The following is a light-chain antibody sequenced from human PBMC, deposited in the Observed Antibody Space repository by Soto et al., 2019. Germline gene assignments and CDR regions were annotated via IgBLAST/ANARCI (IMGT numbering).Light chain of an antibody. CDR2: GAF. CDR3: QQYNDWPLT. J-gene: IGKJ1*01. Sequence: EIIMTQSPVTLSVSPGERVTLSCRASQSVSSNLAWYKQKPGQAPSLLIYGAFTRATGIPARFSGTGSGSEFTLTISSLQYEDFALYYCQQYNDWPLTFGQGTKVDIK. CDR1: QSVSSN. V-gene: IGKV3-15*01.